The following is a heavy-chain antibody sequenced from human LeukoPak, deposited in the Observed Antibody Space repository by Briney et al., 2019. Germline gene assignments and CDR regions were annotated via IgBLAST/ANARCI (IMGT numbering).Heavy chain of an antibody. J-gene: IGHJ6*02. Sequence: PSETLSLTCTVSGYSISSGYYWCWIRQPPGKGLEWIGSIYHSGSTYYNPSLKSRVTISVDTSKNQFSLKLSSVTAADTAVYYCARMGEYYDSSGYYHYGMDVWGQGTTVTVSS. CDR1: GYSISSGYY. CDR2: IYHSGST. V-gene: IGHV4-38-2*02. CDR3: ARMGEYYDSSGYYHYGMDV. D-gene: IGHD3-22*01.